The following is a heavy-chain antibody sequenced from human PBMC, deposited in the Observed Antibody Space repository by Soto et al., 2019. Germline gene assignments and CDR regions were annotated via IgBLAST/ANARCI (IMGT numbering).Heavy chain of an antibody. Sequence: QVQLGESWGGVVQPWRSLILYCAASGFTFSNYVVHWVRQAPVRGLEWVAVMSYDGSNKYYADSVKGRFTISRDNSKDTLYLQMNSLRAEDTAVYYCARDATLTTVTYFDYWGQGTLVTVSS. CDR2: MSYDGSNK. J-gene: IGHJ4*02. CDR3: ARDATLTTVTYFDY. CDR1: GFTFSNYV. V-gene: IGHV3-30-3*01. D-gene: IGHD4-4*01.